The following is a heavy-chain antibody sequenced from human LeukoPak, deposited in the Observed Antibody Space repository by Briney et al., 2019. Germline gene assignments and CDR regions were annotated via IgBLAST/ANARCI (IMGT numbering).Heavy chain of an antibody. CDR1: GFPFNRFA. Sequence: GGSLRLSCTASGFPFNRFAMSWVRQAPGQGLAWVSAISGGGDAHYADSVKGRFTISRDNSKNTLHLQMNSLRAEDTAVYYCARDFEGLDAFDIWGQGTMVTVSS. V-gene: IGHV3-23*01. CDR2: ISGGGDA. CDR3: ARDFEGLDAFDI. J-gene: IGHJ3*02.